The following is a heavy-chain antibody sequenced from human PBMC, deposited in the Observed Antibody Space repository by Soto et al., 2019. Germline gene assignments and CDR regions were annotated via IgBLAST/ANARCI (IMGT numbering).Heavy chain of an antibody. V-gene: IGHV3-30*03. CDR3: ATMERLFDY. Sequence: QLQLVESGGGVVQPGRSLRLSCAASGFTFSDYGMHWVRQAPGTGLEWVAVISYDGSDKYYADSVKGRFTISRDNSKNRLYLQMNSLRAEDTAVYYCATMERLFDYCGKGTLVTVSS. D-gene: IGHD3-3*01. CDR1: GFTFSDYG. CDR2: ISYDGSDK. J-gene: IGHJ4*02.